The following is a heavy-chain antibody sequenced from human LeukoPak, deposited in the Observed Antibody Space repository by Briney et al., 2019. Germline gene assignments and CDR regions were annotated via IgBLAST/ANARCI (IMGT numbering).Heavy chain of an antibody. D-gene: IGHD3-10*02. CDR2: ISSSSSYI. J-gene: IGHJ6*04. CDR1: GFTFSSYS. Sequence: PGGSLRLACAASGFTFSSYSMNWVRQAPGKGLEWVSSISSSSSYIYYADSVKGRFTISRDNAKNSLYLQMNSLRAEDTAVYYCAELGITMIGGVWGKGTTVTISS. V-gene: IGHV3-21*01. CDR3: AELGITMIGGV.